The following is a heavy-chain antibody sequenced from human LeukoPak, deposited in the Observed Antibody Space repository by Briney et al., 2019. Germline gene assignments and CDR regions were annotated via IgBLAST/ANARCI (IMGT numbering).Heavy chain of an antibody. V-gene: IGHV3-30*02. CDR3: AKDSIGSGYSFDY. CDR2: IRYDGSNK. CDR1: GFTFSSYS. J-gene: IGHJ4*02. D-gene: IGHD3-3*01. Sequence: GGSLRLSCAASGFTFSSYSLNWVRQAPGKGLEWVAFIRYDGSNKYYADSVKGRFTISRDNSKNTLYLQMNSLRAEDTAVYYCAKDSIGSGYSFDYWGQGTLVTVSS.